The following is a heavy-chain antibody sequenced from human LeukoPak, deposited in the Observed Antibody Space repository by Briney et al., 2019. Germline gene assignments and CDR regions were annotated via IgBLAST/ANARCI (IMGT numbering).Heavy chain of an antibody. Sequence: GGSLRLSCTVSGFTVSSNSMSWVRQAPGKGLEWVSFIYSDNTHYSDSVKGRFTISRDNSKNTLYLQMNSLRAEDTAVYYCARRAGAYSHPYDYWGQGTLVTVSS. V-gene: IGHV3-53*01. J-gene: IGHJ4*02. CDR2: IYSDNT. CDR3: ARRAGAYSHPYDY. D-gene: IGHD4/OR15-4a*01. CDR1: GFTVSSNS.